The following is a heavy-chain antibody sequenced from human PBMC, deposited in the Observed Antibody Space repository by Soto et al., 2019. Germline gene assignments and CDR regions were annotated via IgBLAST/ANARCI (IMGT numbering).Heavy chain of an antibody. CDR2: INHSGTT. CDR3: ARIVIAAGATRPIYFDX. J-gene: IGHJ4*02. D-gene: IGHD6-13*01. CDR1: GGSFSSYY. Sequence: SETLSLTCAVYGGSFSSYYWSWIRQPPGKGLEWIGEINHSGTTNDNPSLKSRVTISVDTSKNQFSLKLSYVTAADTAVYYCARIVIAAGATRPIYFDXWGQGTLVTVSS. V-gene: IGHV4-34*01.